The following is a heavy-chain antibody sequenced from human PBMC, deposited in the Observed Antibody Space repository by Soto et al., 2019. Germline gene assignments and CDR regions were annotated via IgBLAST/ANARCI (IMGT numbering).Heavy chain of an antibody. V-gene: IGHV5-51*01. CDR3: ASTPYYYDSSGYYRDY. CDR2: IYPGDSDT. J-gene: IGHJ4*02. D-gene: IGHD3-22*01. CDR1: GYSFTSYW. Sequence: GESLKISCQGSGYSFTSYWIGWVRQMPGKGLEWMGIIYPGDSDTRYSPSFQGQVTISADKSISTAYLQWSSLKASDTAMYYCASTPYYYDSSGYYRDYWGQGTLVTVSS.